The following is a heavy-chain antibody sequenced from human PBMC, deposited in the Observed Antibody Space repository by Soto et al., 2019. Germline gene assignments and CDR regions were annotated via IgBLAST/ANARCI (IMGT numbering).Heavy chain of an antibody. CDR1: GGSISSSNYY. J-gene: IGHJ4*02. CDR3: ARYILTGYQFDY. V-gene: IGHV4-39*01. CDR2: IYYSGST. D-gene: IGHD3-9*01. Sequence: SETLSLTCTVSGGSISSSNYYWGWIRQPPGKGLEWIGSIYYSGSTYSNPSLKSRVTISVDTSKNQFSLKLSSVTAADTAVYYCARYILTGYQFDYWGQGTLVTVSS.